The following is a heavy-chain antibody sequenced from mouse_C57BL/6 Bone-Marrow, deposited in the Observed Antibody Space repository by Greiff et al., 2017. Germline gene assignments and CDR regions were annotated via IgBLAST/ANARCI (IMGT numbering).Heavy chain of an antibody. CDR3: TRETPFITTVVPHYYAMDY. CDR1: GFTFSSYA. V-gene: IGHV5-9-1*02. J-gene: IGHJ4*01. Sequence: EVQRVESGEGLVKPGGSLKLSCAASGFTFSSYAMSWVRQTPEKRLEWVAYISSGGDYIYYADTVKGRFTISRDNARNTLYLQMSSLKSEDTAMYYCTRETPFITTVVPHYYAMDYWGQGTSVTVSS. CDR2: ISSGGDYI. D-gene: IGHD1-1*01.